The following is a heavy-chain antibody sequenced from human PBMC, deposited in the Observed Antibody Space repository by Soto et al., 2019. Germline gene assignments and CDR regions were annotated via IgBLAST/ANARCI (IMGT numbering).Heavy chain of an antibody. CDR3: ADLSRYYNSTNCD. CDR1: GFTFSSYS. Sequence: DVRLLESGGGLVQPGGSLRLSCAASGFTFSSYSMSWVRQAPGKGLEWVSTIGTSASTYYGDSVRGRFTISRDNSRNTLYLQMNRQVAEVTAVYLSADLSRYYNSTNCDRGQRTLVTGSS. D-gene: IGHD2-2*01. CDR2: IGTSAST. V-gene: IGHV3-23*01. J-gene: IGHJ4*02.